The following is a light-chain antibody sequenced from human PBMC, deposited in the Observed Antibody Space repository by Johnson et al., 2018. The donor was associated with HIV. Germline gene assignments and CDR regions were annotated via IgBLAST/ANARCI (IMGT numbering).Light chain of an antibody. CDR2: DNN. V-gene: IGLV1-51*01. CDR1: SSNIGNNY. Sequence: QSILTQPPSVSAAPGQKVTISCSGSSSNIGNNYVSWYQQLPGTAPQLLIYDNNKRPSGIPDRFSGSKSGTSATLGITGLQTGDEADYYCGTWDSRLSAGFYVFGTGTKVTVL. J-gene: IGLJ1*01. CDR3: GTWDSRLSAGFYV.